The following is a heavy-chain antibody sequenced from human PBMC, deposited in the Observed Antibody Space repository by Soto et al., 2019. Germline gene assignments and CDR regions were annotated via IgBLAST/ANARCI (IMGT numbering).Heavy chain of an antibody. CDR1: GAALNSGNYY. D-gene: IGHD2-21*01. V-gene: IGHV4-31*03. J-gene: IGHJ5*02. Sequence: TSETLSLTCSVSGAALNSGNYYWSWIRLVPGKGLEWIGHIYVTGAVDYNPSLRDRITISQDTSERQFSLNLRLVTAADTAVYYCARLRIATNNYKWFDPWGQGTLVTVSS. CDR3: ARLRIATNNYKWFDP. CDR2: IYVTGAV.